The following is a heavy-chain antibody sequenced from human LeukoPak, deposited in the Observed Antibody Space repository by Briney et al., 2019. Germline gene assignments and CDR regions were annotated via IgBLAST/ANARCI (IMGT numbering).Heavy chain of an antibody. CDR1: GFTVSSNY. CDR3: ARTGRGGCRGPLEWLSKGRCPGVRKLYYYMDV. Sequence: GGSLRLSCAASGFTVSSNYMSWVRQAPGKGLEWVSVIYSDGSTYYADSVKGRFTISRDNSKNTLYLQMNSLRAEDTAVYYCARTGRGGCRGPLEWLSKGRCPGVRKLYYYMDVWGKGTTVTVSS. J-gene: IGHJ6*03. D-gene: IGHD3-3*01. CDR2: IYSDGST. V-gene: IGHV3-53*01.